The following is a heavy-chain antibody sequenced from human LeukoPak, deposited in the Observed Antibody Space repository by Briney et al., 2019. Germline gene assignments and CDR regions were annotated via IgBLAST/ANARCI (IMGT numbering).Heavy chain of an antibody. CDR3: ARDSSSWEYFDY. CDR2: INTGNGNT. V-gene: IGHV1-3*04. Sequence: ASVKVSCKASGYIFTSYPIHWVRQASGQRLEWMGWINTGNGNTKYSQRFEGRVTVTTDTSAAAAYMELSSLRSEDTAVYYCARDSSSWEYFDYWGQGTLVTVSS. CDR1: GYIFTSYP. D-gene: IGHD6-13*01. J-gene: IGHJ4*02.